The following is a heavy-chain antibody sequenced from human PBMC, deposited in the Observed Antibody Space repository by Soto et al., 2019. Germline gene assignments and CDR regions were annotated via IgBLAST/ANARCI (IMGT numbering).Heavy chain of an antibody. Sequence: QMQLQESGPGLVKASETLSLTCTASGDSISRSSYYWGWIRQSPGKGAEWIGSIYYTGRSHYNQSLKSRVTISVDASTNRFALQLSSVTGTDTAVYFCASQYSSSWYVAPLNYSGQGILVTVSS. CDR1: GDSISRSSYY. CDR3: ASQYSSSWYVAPLNY. V-gene: IGHV4-39*01. D-gene: IGHD6-13*01. J-gene: IGHJ4*02. CDR2: IYYTGRS.